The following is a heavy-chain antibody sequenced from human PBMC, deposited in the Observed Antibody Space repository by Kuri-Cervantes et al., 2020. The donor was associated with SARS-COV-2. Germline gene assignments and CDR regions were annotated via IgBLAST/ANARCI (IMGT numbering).Heavy chain of an antibody. V-gene: IGHV3-23*03. D-gene: IGHD3-10*01. J-gene: IGHJ4*02. CDR2: IYSGGSST. CDR3: AKFAKVLLWFGDHYYFDY. CDR1: GFTFSSYA. Sequence: GESLKISCAASGFTFSSYAMSWVRQAPGKGLEWVSVIYSGGSSTYYADSVKGRFTISRDNSKNTLYLQMNSLRAGDTAVYYCAKFAKVLLWFGDHYYFDYWGQGTLVTVSS.